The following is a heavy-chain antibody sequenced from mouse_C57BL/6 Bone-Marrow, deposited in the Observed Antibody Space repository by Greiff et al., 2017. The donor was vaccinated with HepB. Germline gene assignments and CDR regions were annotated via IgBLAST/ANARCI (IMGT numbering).Heavy chain of an antibody. V-gene: IGHV1-64*01. CDR3: AIEGGVTTVYYAMDY. CDR2: IHPNSGST. J-gene: IGHJ4*01. CDR1: GYTFTSYW. Sequence: QVQLQQPGAELVKPGASVKLSCKASGYTFTSYWLHWVKQRPGQGLEWIGMIHPNSGSTTYNEKFKSKATLTVDKSSSPAYMQLSSLTSEDSAVYYCAIEGGVTTVYYAMDYWGQGTSVTVSS. D-gene: IGHD2-2*01.